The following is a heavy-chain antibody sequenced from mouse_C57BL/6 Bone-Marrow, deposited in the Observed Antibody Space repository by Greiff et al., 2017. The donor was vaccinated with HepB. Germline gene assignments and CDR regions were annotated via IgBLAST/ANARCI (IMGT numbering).Heavy chain of an antibody. CDR3: ARAVYYGNYADY. CDR1: GYTFTDYN. Sequence: SGPELVKPGASVKMSCKASGYTFTDYNMHWVKQSHGKSLEWIGYINPNNGGTSYNQKFKGTATLTVNKSYSTAYMELRSLTSEDSAVYYCARAVYYGNYADYWGQGTTLTVSS. V-gene: IGHV1-22*01. J-gene: IGHJ2*01. D-gene: IGHD2-1*01. CDR2: INPNNGGT.